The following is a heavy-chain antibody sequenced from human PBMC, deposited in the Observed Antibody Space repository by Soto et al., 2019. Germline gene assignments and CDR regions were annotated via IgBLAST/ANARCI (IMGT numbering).Heavy chain of an antibody. D-gene: IGHD4-17*01. Sequence: GGSLRLSCAASGFTFSSYAMSWVRQAPGKGLEWVSAISGSGGSTYYADSVKGRFTISRDNSKNTLYLQMNSLRAEDTAVYYCATPGRDYGRPGNWFDPWGQGTLVTVSS. CDR1: GFTFSSYA. CDR3: ATPGRDYGRPGNWFDP. V-gene: IGHV3-23*01. CDR2: ISGSGGST. J-gene: IGHJ5*02.